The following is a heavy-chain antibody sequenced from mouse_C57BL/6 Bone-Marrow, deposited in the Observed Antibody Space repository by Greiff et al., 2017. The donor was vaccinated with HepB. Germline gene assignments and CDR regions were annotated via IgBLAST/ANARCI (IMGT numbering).Heavy chain of an antibody. J-gene: IGHJ2*01. CDR3: ARKLQAYFDY. Sequence: EVKLMESGGGLVKPGGSLKLSCAASGFTFSDYGMHWVRQAPEKGLEWVAYISSGSSTIYYADTVKGRFTISRDNAKNTLFLQMTSLRSEDTAMYYCARKLQAYFDYWGQGTTLTVSS. V-gene: IGHV5-17*01. CDR1: GFTFSDYG. CDR2: ISSGSSTI. D-gene: IGHD2-1*01.